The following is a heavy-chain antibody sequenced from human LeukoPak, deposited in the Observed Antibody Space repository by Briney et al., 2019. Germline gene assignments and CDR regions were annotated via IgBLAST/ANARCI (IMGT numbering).Heavy chain of an antibody. CDR3: AKGDVDSPMNFYH. Sequence: PGGSLRLSCVASGFIFDDFTIHWVRQVPGKGLEWVSLINWDGGSTYYADSVKGRFTISRDNSKNSLYLQMDSLTTEDTAFYYCAKGDVDSPMNFYHWGQGTLVTVSS. D-gene: IGHD5-12*01. J-gene: IGHJ4*02. CDR1: GFIFDDFT. V-gene: IGHV3-43*01. CDR2: INWDGGST.